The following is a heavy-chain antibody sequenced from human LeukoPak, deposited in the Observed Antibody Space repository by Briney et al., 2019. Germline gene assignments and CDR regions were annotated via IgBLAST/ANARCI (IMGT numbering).Heavy chain of an antibody. V-gene: IGHV3-48*01. D-gene: IGHD3-3*01. CDR3: ASTYYDFWSGPQAMLFDI. J-gene: IGHJ3*02. CDR2: ISSSSSTI. CDR1: GFTFSSYS. Sequence: PGGSLRLSCAASGFTFSSYSMNWVRQAPGKGLEWVSYISSSSSTIYYADSVKGRFTISRDNAKNSLYLQMNSLRAEDTAVYYCASTYYDFWSGPQAMLFDIWGQGTMVTVSS.